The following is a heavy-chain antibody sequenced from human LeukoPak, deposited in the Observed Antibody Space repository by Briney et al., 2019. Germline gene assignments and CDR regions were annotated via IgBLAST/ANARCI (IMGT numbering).Heavy chain of an antibody. D-gene: IGHD3-22*01. CDR1: GFTVSSNC. Sequence: GGSLRLSCAASGFTVSSNCMSWVRQAPGKGLEWVSVIYYSGSTYYADSVKGRFTISRDNSKNTLYLQMNSLRAEDTAVYYCARGLYYYDSSGYYYYWGQGTLVPVSS. CDR2: IYYSGST. J-gene: IGHJ4*02. CDR3: ARGLYYYDSSGYYYY. V-gene: IGHV3-53*01.